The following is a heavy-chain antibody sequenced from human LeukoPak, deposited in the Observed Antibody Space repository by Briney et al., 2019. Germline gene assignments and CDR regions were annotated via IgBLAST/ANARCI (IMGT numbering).Heavy chain of an antibody. J-gene: IGHJ4*02. CDR3: ARVGMTMVRGVSPGYYFDY. Sequence: SVKVSCKASGGTFSSYAISWVRQAPGQGLEWMGGIIPIFGTANYAQKFQGRVTITADESTSTAYMELSSLRSEDTAVYYCARVGMTMVRGVSPGYYFDYWGQGTLVTVSS. V-gene: IGHV1-69*01. CDR2: IIPIFGTA. CDR1: GGTFSSYA. D-gene: IGHD3-10*01.